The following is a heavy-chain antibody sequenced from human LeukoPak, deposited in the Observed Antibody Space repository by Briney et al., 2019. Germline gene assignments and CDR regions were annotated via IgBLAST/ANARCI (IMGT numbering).Heavy chain of an antibody. D-gene: IGHD2-15*01. CDR3: ARHSGYRSGGSCAIDY. V-gene: IGHV1-18*01. Sequence: ASVKVSCKASGYTFTSYGISWVRQAPEQGLEWMGWISAYNGNTNYAQKLQGRVTMTTDTSTSTAYMELRSLRSDDTAVYYCARHSGYRSGGSCAIDYWGQGTLVTVSS. J-gene: IGHJ4*02. CDR1: GYTFTSYG. CDR2: ISAYNGNT.